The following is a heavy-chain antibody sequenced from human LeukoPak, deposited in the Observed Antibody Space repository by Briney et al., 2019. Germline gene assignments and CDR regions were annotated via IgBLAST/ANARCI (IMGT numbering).Heavy chain of an antibody. D-gene: IGHD3-10*01. CDR1: GGSFSEYY. V-gene: IGHV4-34*01. Sequence: PSETLSLTCAVYGGSFSEYYWNWIRQPPGKGLEWIGEISHSGSTYCNPSLTSRVTISVDTSKNQFSLRLSPVTAADTAVYYCALYYYGTGGSLFARWGQGTLVTVSS. CDR2: ISHSGST. CDR3: ALYYYGTGGSLFAR. J-gene: IGHJ4*02.